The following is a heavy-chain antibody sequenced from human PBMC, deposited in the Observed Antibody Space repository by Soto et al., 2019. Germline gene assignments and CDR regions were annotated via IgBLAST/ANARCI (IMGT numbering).Heavy chain of an antibody. Sequence: QVQLVESGGGVVQPGRSLRLSCAASGFTFSSYGMHWVRQTPGKGLEWVAVISYDGSNKYYADSVKGRFTISRDNSKNTLYLQMNSLRAEDTAVYYCAKVRAITMVRGAPFDYWGQGTLVTVSS. V-gene: IGHV3-30*18. CDR1: GFTFSSYG. J-gene: IGHJ4*02. D-gene: IGHD3-10*01. CDR3: AKVRAITMVRGAPFDY. CDR2: ISYDGSNK.